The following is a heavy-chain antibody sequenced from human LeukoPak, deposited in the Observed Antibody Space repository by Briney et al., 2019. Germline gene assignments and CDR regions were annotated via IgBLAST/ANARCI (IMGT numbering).Heavy chain of an antibody. V-gene: IGHV1-2*04. CDR1: GCTFTANY. CDR2: INPNGGGT. D-gene: IGHD6-13*01. CDR3: ARGFGSSWFDY. J-gene: IGHJ4*02. Sequence: ASVKVSCKASGCTFTANYIHWVRQAPGQGLEWMGWINPNGGGTNYAKKFQGWVTMTRDTSISTLYMELSRLKSDDTAVYYCARGFGSSWFDYWGQGTLVTVSS.